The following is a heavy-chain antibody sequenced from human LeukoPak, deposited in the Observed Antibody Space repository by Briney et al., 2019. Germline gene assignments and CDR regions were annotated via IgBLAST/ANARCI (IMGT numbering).Heavy chain of an antibody. CDR1: GFTFTSYG. CDR3: ARDPYSSSWSYGMDV. D-gene: IGHD6-13*01. V-gene: IGHV3-21*04. Sequence: GGSLRLSCAASGFTFTSYGMHWVRQAPGKGLEWVSTITTSGGSTNYADSVKGRFTISRDNAQSSLYLQMNSLRAEDTAVYYCARDPYSSSWSYGMDVWGQGTAVTVSS. CDR2: ITTSGGST. J-gene: IGHJ6*02.